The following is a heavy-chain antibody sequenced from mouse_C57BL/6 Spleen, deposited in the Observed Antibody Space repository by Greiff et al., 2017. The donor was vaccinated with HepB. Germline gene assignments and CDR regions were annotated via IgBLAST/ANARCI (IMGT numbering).Heavy chain of an antibody. CDR1: GYTFTSYW. J-gene: IGHJ3*01. CDR2: IDPSDSYT. V-gene: IGHV1-59*01. D-gene: IGHD4-1*01. Sequence: QVQLQQPGAELVRPGTSVKLSCKASGYTFTSYWMHWVKQRPGQGLEWIGVIDPSDSYTNYNQKFKGKATLTVDTSSSTAYMQLSSLTSEDSAVYYCASNWDVAWFAYWGQGTLVTGSA. CDR3: ASNWDVAWFAY.